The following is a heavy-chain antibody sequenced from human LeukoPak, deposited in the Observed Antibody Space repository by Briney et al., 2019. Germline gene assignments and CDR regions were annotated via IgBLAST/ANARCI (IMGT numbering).Heavy chain of an antibody. D-gene: IGHD6-19*01. CDR3: AKGGYSSGWYVSYFDY. Sequence: GGSLRLSCAASGFTFSSYAMSWARQAPGKGLEWVSAISGSGGSTYYADSVKGRFTISRDNSKNTLYLQMNSLRAEDTAVYYCAKGGYSSGWYVSYFDYWGQGTLVTVSS. V-gene: IGHV3-23*01. J-gene: IGHJ4*02. CDR2: ISGSGGST. CDR1: GFTFSSYA.